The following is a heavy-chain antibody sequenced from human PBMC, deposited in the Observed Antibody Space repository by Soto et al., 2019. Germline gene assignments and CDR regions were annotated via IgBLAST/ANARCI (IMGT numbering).Heavy chain of an antibody. CDR3: AVVLRYFDWLLQGTYYFDY. CDR1: GFTFSSYS. V-gene: IGHV3-21*01. J-gene: IGHJ4*02. D-gene: IGHD3-9*01. Sequence: GGSLRLSCAASGFTFSSYSMNWVRQAPGKGLEWVSSISSSSSYIYYADSVKGRFTISRDNAKNSLYLQMNSLRAEDTAVYYCAVVLRYFDWLLQGTYYFDYWGQGTLVTVSS. CDR2: ISSSSSYI.